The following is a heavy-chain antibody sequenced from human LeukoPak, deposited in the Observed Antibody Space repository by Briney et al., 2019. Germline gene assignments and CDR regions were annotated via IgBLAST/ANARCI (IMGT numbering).Heavy chain of an antibody. Sequence: DPGGSLRLSCAASGFTFSGSAMHWVRQASGKGVEWVGRIRSKANSYATAYAASVKGRFTISRDDSKNPAYLQMNSLKTEDTAVYYCTSRTYADYFDYWGQGTLVTVSS. CDR1: GFTFSGSA. V-gene: IGHV3-73*01. CDR3: TSRTYADYFDY. J-gene: IGHJ4*02. D-gene: IGHD3-16*01. CDR2: IRSKANSYAT.